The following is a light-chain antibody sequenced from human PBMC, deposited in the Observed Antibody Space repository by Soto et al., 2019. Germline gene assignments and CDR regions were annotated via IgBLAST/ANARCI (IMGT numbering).Light chain of an antibody. Sequence: QSALTQPASVFGSPGQSITISCTGTSSDVGGYNFVSWYQQHPRKAPKLMTYEVSNRPSGVSNRFSGSKSGNTASLTISGLQPEDEADYYCSSYTTSSTVVFGTGTKVTVL. J-gene: IGLJ1*01. CDR3: SSYTTSSTVV. V-gene: IGLV2-14*03. CDR2: EVS. CDR1: SSDVGGYNF.